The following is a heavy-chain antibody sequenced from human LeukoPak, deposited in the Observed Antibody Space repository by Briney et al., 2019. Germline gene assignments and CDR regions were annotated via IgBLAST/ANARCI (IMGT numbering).Heavy chain of an antibody. CDR2: INAGNGNT. CDR1: GFTFTDYA. CDR3: ARGRWSATTASYYLDF. V-gene: IGHV1-3*01. J-gene: IGHJ4*02. D-gene: IGHD5-24*01. Sequence: GGSLRLSCAASGFTFTDYAINWVRQAPGQRLEWMGWINAGNGNTRYSQRFQGRVTITRDTSASTAYMELSSLTSEDTAVYYCARGRWSATTASYYLDFWGQGILVTVSS.